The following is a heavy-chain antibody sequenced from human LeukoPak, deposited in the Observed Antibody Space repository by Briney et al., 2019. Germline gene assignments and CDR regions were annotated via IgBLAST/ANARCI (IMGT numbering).Heavy chain of an antibody. CDR3: ARLIRYYYGMDV. Sequence: ASVKISCKASGYSFSSFDINWVRQATGQDLEWMGWMNPNSGNTGYSQRFQGRVVMTRDTSINTAYMELSSLSSEDTAVYYCARLIRYYYGMDVWGQGTTVAVSS. CDR2: MNPNSGNT. CDR1: GYSFSSFD. J-gene: IGHJ6*02. V-gene: IGHV1-8*02. D-gene: IGHD2-8*01.